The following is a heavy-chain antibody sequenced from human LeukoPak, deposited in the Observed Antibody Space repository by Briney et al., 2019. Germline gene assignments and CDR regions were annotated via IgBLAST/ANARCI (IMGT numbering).Heavy chain of an antibody. V-gene: IGHV4-34*01. CDR1: GVSFSGYY. CDR3: ARGRYFDWLPHSGYFDY. D-gene: IGHD3-9*01. CDR2: INHSGST. Sequence: PSETLSLTCAVYGVSFSGYYWSWIRQPPGKGLEWLGEINHSGSTNYNPSLKSRVTISVDTSKNQFSLKLSSVTAADTAVYYCARGRYFDWLPHSGYFDYWGQGTLVTVSS. J-gene: IGHJ4*02.